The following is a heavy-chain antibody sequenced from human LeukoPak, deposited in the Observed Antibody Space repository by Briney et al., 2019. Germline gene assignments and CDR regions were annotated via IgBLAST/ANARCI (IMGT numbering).Heavy chain of an antibody. Sequence: ETLSLTCAVYGGSFSGYYWSWIRQPPGKGLEWIGEINHSGSTNYNPSLKSRVTISVDTSKNQFSLKLSSVTAADTAVYYCARGGHSSSLYYFDYWGQGTLVTVSS. D-gene: IGHD6-6*01. J-gene: IGHJ4*02. V-gene: IGHV4-34*01. CDR3: ARGGHSSSLYYFDY. CDR2: INHSGST. CDR1: GGSFSGYY.